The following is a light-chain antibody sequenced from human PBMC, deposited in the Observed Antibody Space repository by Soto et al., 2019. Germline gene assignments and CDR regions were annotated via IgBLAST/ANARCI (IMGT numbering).Light chain of an antibody. Sequence: QTVVTQDPSLTVSPGGTVTLTCASSTDPVTGDYYPTWFQQKPGQAPRALIYITTKKHSGTPARFSGSLLGGKAALTLSGVQPEDEADYYCLLYYGAAVVFGGGTKLTVL. CDR3: LLYYGAAVV. J-gene: IGLJ2*01. CDR2: ITT. CDR1: TDPVTGDYY. V-gene: IGLV7-43*01.